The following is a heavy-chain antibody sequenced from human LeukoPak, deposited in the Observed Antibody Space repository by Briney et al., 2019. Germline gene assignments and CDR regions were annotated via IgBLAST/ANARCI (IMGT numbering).Heavy chain of an antibody. V-gene: IGHV3-74*01. CDR1: GFTVSSNY. D-gene: IGHD1-26*01. Sequence: PGGSLRLSCAASGFTVSSNYMSWVRQAPGKGLVWVSRISPDDKTTSYADSVKGRFTVSRDDAKKTLYLQMNSLRAEDTAVYYCLTIVETTIDGFDIWGQGAMVTVSS. CDR3: LTIVETTIDGFDI. CDR2: ISPDDKTT. J-gene: IGHJ3*02.